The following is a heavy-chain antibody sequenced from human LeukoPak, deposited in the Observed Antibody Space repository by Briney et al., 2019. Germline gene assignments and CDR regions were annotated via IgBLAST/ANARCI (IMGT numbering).Heavy chain of an antibody. CDR2: ISYDGSNK. CDR1: GFTFSSYA. J-gene: IGHJ4*02. V-gene: IGHV3-30-3*01. Sequence: GRSLRLSCAASGFTFSSYAMHWVRQAPGKGLEWVAVISYDGSNKYYADSVKDRFTISRDNSKNTLYLQMNSLRAEDTALYYCAAGYYDSSIDYGGQGTLVTVSS. D-gene: IGHD3-22*01. CDR3: AAGYYDSSIDY.